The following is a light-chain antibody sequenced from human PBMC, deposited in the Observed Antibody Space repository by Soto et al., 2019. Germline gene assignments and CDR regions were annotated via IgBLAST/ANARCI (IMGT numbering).Light chain of an antibody. CDR1: QALSSSY. CDR2: GGS. CDR3: QQYSSSPLT. J-gene: IGKJ1*01. Sequence: EIVLTQSPGTLSLSPGERATLSCRASQALSSSYFAWYQQKPGQAPRLLIYGGSTRATGIPDRFSGSGSGADFTLIISRLEPEDFAVYYCQQYSSSPLTFGQGTKVEIK. V-gene: IGKV3-20*01.